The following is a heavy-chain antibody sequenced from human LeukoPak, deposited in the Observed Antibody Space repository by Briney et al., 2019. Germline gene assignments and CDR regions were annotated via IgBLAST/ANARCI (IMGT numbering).Heavy chain of an antibody. D-gene: IGHD1-14*01. J-gene: IGHJ4*02. CDR3: AREDLSLTGSLED. CDR2: IKQDGSEK. Sequence: GGSLRLSCAASGFTFSSYWMSWVRQAPGKGLEWVANIKQDGSEKYYVDSVKGRFTISRDNAKNSLYLQMNSLRAEGTAVYYCAREDLSLTGSLEDWGQGTLVTVSS. CDR1: GFTFSSYW. V-gene: IGHV3-7*03.